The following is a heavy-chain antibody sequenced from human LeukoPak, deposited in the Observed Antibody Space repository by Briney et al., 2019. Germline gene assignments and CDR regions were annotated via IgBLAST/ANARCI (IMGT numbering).Heavy chain of an antibody. CDR3: ARKLRAAVTAYFSDFDY. Sequence: GGSLRLSCAASGFTFSSYSMNWVRQAPGKGLEWVSSISSSSSYIYYADSVKGRFTISRDDAKHSLYLQMDSLRAEDTAVYYCARKLRAAVTAYFSDFDYWGQGTLVTVSS. CDR2: ISSSSSYI. CDR1: GFTFSSYS. V-gene: IGHV3-21*01. J-gene: IGHJ4*02. D-gene: IGHD2-21*02.